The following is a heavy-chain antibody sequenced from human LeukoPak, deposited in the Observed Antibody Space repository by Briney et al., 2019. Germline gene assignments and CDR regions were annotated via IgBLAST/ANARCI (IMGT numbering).Heavy chain of an antibody. CDR2: ISSSSSTI. J-gene: IGHJ6*02. V-gene: IGHV3-48*01. CDR3: ARGSASYSGGMDV. Sequence: GGSLRLSCAASGFTFSSYSMNWVRQAPGKGLEWVSYISSSSSTIYYADSVQGRFIISRDNARNSLYLQMNSLRAEDTAVYYCARGSASYSGGMDVWGQGTTVTVSS. D-gene: IGHD3-10*01. CDR1: GFTFSSYS.